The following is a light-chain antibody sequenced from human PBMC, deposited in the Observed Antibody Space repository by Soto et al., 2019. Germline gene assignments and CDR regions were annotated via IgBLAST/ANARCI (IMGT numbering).Light chain of an antibody. CDR2: VTS. Sequence: DIQMTQSPSSLSASVGDTVTITCRASETINKYLSWYQHKPGKAPNLLVYVTSILQSGVPSRFSGSESGTNFTLTINTLQPEDFATYYCQQSLTSPWTFGQGTKVDI. V-gene: IGKV1-39*01. CDR3: QQSLTSPWT. CDR1: ETINKY. J-gene: IGKJ1*01.